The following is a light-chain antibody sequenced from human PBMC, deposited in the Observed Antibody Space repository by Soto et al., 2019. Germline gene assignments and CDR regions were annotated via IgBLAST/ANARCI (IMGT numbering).Light chain of an antibody. Sequence: DIVMTQSPDSLAVSLGERATINCMSSRSVLYSSNNKNYLAWYQQKAGQPPKLLIYWASTRESGVPNRFSGSGSGIDFTLTISSLQAEDVAVYYCHHYYSTPYNFGQGTKLEI. CDR2: WAS. V-gene: IGKV4-1*01. CDR3: HHYYSTPYN. CDR1: RSVLYSSNNKNY. J-gene: IGKJ2*01.